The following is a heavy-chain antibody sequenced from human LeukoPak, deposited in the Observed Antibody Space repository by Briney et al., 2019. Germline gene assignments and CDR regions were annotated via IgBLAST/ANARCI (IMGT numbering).Heavy chain of an antibody. J-gene: IGHJ5*02. CDR1: GYTFSTHW. V-gene: IGHV1-46*01. Sequence: ASVKVSCKTSGYTFSTHWMHWVRQAPGQGLEWMGIINPNGGFTSYAQKFQGRVTVTRDMSTSTVYMELSDLKSEVTAVYYCARDQSGEWDLLSGWWFDPWGQGTLVTVSS. CDR2: INPNGGFT. D-gene: IGHD1-26*01. CDR3: ARDQSGEWDLLSGWWFDP.